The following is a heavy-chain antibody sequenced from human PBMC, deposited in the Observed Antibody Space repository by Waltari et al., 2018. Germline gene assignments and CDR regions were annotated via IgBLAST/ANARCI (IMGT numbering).Heavy chain of an antibody. CDR1: GYTFTGYY. CDR3: ARALKRPTSPGPLDY. J-gene: IGHJ4*02. Sequence: QVQLVQSGAEVKKPGASVKVSCKASGYTFTGYYMHWVRQAPGQGLEWMGWINPSSGGTNYAQKFQGMVTMTRDTSISTAYMELSRLRSDDTAVYYCARALKRPTSPGPLDYWGQGTLVTVSS. CDR2: INPSSGGT. D-gene: IGHD1-1*01. V-gene: IGHV1-2*02.